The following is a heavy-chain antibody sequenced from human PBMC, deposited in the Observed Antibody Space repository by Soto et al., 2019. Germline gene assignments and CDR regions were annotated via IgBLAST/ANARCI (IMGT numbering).Heavy chain of an antibody. V-gene: IGHV4-59*01. Sequence: PSETLSLTCSVSGGSISSSFWSWIRQPPGKELEWIGYISYSGSTTYNPSLKSRIPLSVDTSKNQFSLRVASVTAADTAVYYCARGHRAMEYYYYYGMDVWGQGTTVTVSS. J-gene: IGHJ6*02. D-gene: IGHD5-18*01. CDR2: ISYSGST. CDR3: ARGHRAMEYYYYYGMDV. CDR1: GGSISSSF.